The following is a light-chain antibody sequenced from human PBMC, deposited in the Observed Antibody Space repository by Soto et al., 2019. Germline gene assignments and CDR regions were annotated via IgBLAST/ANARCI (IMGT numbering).Light chain of an antibody. J-gene: IGKJ2*01. CDR1: QNLSLN. Sequence: EMVMTQSPATLSVSPGERATLSCMASQNLSLNLAWYQQQHGQAPSLLIYGASTRATGIPARFSGSGSGTDLTLTISSLQSEDFAVYYCQQYDKRPHTFGQGTKLEIK. V-gene: IGKV3-15*01. CDR3: QQYDKRPHT. CDR2: GAS.